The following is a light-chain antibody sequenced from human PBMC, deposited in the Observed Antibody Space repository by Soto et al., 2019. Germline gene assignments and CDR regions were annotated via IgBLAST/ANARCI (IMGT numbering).Light chain of an antibody. CDR3: QQYGSSIT. V-gene: IGKV3-20*01. CDR1: RSVSDN. J-gene: IGKJ5*01. Sequence: IVLTQSPATLSVSPGERATLSCRASRSVSDNLAWYQQKRGQAPRLLIHGASTRATGIPDRFSGSGSGTDFTLTISRLEPEDFAVYYCQQYGSSITFGQGTRLEIK. CDR2: GAS.